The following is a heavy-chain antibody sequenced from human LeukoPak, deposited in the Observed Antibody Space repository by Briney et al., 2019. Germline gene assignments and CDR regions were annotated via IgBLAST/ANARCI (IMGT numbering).Heavy chain of an antibody. Sequence: PGGSLRLSCAASGFTFSSYWMHWVRQAPGKGLVWVSRINSDGSSTSYADSVKGRFTISRDNAKNTLHLQMNSLRAEDTAVYYCAREVAGSYFDYWGQGTLVTVSS. J-gene: IGHJ4*02. CDR2: INSDGSST. V-gene: IGHV3-74*01. CDR3: AREVAGSYFDY. CDR1: GFTFSSYW. D-gene: IGHD6-19*01.